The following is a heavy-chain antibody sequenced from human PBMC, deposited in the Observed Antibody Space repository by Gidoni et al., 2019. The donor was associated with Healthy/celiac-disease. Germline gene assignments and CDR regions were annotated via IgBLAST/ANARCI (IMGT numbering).Heavy chain of an antibody. D-gene: IGHD2-15*01. CDR2: ISSSSSTT. CDR3: ARDEVVAAYYYYYMDV. V-gene: IGHV3-48*02. Sequence: EVQLVESGGGLVQPGGSLRLSCAASGFTVSSYSMNWVRQAPGKGLGWVSYISSSSSTTYYADSVKGRFTISRDNAKNSLYLQMNSLRDEDTAVYYCARDEVVAAYYYYYMDVWGKGTTVTVSS. CDR1: GFTVSSYS. J-gene: IGHJ6*03.